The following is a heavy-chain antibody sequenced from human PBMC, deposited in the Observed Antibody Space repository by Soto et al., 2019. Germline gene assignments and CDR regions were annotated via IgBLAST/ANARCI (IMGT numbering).Heavy chain of an antibody. J-gene: IGHJ4*02. CDR1: GVSMISYY. D-gene: IGHD1-1*01. CDR3: ARRYGGNLDY. Sequence: PSETLSLICTVSGVSMISYYWSWIRQPPGRGLEWIGFIYYAGSTKYNPSLNSRVTISVDTSKNQFSLKLSSATAADTAVYYCARRYGGNLDYWGQGTLVTVSS. CDR2: IYYAGST. V-gene: IGHV4-59*08.